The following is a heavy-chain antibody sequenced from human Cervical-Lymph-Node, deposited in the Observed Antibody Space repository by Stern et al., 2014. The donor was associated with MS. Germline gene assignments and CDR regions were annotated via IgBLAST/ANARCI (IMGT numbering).Heavy chain of an antibody. CDR3: ARVVSVPGRRDNWFDP. V-gene: IGHV3-11*06. D-gene: IGHD6-19*01. CDR1: GFTFSDYY. Sequence: VQLVESGGGLVKPGGSLRLSCVASGFTFSDYYMSWVRQAPGKGLQWVSFIGARSGYPTYADSGKGRFTSSRDNAKSSLYLQMDNLRAEDTAVYYCARVVSVPGRRDNWFDPWGQGTLVTVSS. J-gene: IGHJ5*02. CDR2: IGARSGYP.